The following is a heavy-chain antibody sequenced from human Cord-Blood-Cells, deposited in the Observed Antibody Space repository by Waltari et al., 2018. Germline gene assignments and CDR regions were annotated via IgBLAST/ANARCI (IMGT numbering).Heavy chain of an antibody. J-gene: IGHJ4*02. CDR2: ISVSGGST. D-gene: IGHD5-12*01. Sequence: EVQLVESGGGLVQPGGSLRLSCAASGFTFTGYAMSWVRQAPGKGLGWVSAISVSGGSTYYAASVKGRFTISRDNSKNTLYLQMNSLRAEDTAVYYCAKDSVATDYWGQGTLVTVSS. V-gene: IGHV3-23*04. CDR1: GFTFTGYA. CDR3: AKDSVATDY.